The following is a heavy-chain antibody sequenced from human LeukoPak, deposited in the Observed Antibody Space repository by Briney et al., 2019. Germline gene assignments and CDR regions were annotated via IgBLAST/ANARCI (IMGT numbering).Heavy chain of an antibody. Sequence: GGSLRLSCTASGFTFINYWIHWVRQPPGKGLVWVSRINNDGGGTIYADSVRGRFTISRDNAKNTLYLQMNSLGVEDTAVYYCARGGYNHAFDIWGQGTVVTVSS. J-gene: IGHJ3*02. CDR1: GFTFINYW. V-gene: IGHV3-74*01. CDR2: INNDGGGT. CDR3: ARGGYNHAFDI. D-gene: IGHD5-24*01.